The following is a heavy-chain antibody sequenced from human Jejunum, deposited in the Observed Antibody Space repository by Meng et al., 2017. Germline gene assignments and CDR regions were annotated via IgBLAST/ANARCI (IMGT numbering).Heavy chain of an antibody. J-gene: IGHJ4*02. CDR3: ARVVGYSGYSDS. CDR1: GVSITSSD. Sequence: QGQVLESGPGLVQPSETLFLTCTVSGVSITSSDWGGIRQPPGKGLEWIGSTYYSGRNDYNPSLNSRLTMSVDTSKSQFSLNLKSLTSADTAVYFCARVVGYSGYSDSWGQGTLVTVSS. V-gene: IGHV4-59*01. CDR2: TYYSGRN. D-gene: IGHD5-12*01.